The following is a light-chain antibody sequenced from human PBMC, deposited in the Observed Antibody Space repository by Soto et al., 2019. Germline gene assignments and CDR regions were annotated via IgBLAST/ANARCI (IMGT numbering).Light chain of an antibody. CDR2: GAS. J-gene: IGKJ2*01. CDR1: QGINNF. V-gene: IGKV1-17*03. Sequence: DIQMTQSPSAMSASVGDRVTITYRASQGINNFLAWFQQKPGKVPKRLIYGASNLQSGVPSRFSGSGSGTEFTLTISSLQPEDFATYYCLQHKSSPYTLGQGTRLEIK. CDR3: LQHKSSPYT.